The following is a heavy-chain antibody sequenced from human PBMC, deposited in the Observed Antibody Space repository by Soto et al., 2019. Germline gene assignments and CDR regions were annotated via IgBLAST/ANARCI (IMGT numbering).Heavy chain of an antibody. CDR3: GRDYSDYYFEY. J-gene: IGHJ4*02. Sequence: ETLSLTYTVAGGAVSSGSYYWSWIRQPPEKGLELIWYIYYSVSSYYNPSLKSRVTISVDTSKNQFSLKLSSVTAADTAVYYCGRDYSDYYFEYWGQGTLVTVSS. CDR1: GGAVSSGSYY. CDR2: IYYSVSS. V-gene: IGHV4-61*01. D-gene: IGHD4-17*01.